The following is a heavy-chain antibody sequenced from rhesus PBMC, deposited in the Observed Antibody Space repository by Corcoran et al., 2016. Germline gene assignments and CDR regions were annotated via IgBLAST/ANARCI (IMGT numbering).Heavy chain of an antibody. CDR1: GGSFSSYW. CDR2: INGNSGST. J-gene: IGHJ4*01. CDR3: ATRGEYSHVFDY. Sequence: QVQLQESGPGLVKPSETLSLTCAVSGGSFSSYWWSWIRQPPGKGLEWIGEINGNSGSTNYNPSLKSRVTISKDASKNQFSLKLSSVTAADTAVYYCATRGEYSHVFDYWGQGVLVTVSS. D-gene: IGHD4-23*01. V-gene: IGHV4-80*01.